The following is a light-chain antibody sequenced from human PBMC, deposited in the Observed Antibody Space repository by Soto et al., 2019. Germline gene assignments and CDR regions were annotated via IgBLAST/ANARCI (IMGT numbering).Light chain of an antibody. V-gene: IGKV3-20*01. CDR1: QSVSSN. J-gene: IGKJ4*01. CDR2: DAS. CDR3: QQFSSYPLT. Sequence: EIVLTQSPSTLSVSPGERATLSCRASQSVSSNLAWYQQKPGQAPRLLIYDASSRATGIPDRFSGGGSGTDSTLTISRLEPEDFAVYYCQQFSSYPLTFGGGTKVDIK.